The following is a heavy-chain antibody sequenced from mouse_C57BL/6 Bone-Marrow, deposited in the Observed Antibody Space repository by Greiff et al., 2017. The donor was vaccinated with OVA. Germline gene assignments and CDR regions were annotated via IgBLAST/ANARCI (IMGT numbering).Heavy chain of an antibody. CDR3: TPNYDGYYFYAMDY. CDR1: GFNIKDDY. Sequence: VQLQQSGAELVRPGASVKLSCTASGFNIKDDYMHWVKQRPEQGLEWIGWIDPENGDTEYASKFQGKATITADTSSNTAYLQLSSLTSEDTAVYYCTPNYDGYYFYAMDYWGQGTSVTVSS. CDR2: IDPENGDT. V-gene: IGHV14-4*01. D-gene: IGHD2-3*01. J-gene: IGHJ4*01.